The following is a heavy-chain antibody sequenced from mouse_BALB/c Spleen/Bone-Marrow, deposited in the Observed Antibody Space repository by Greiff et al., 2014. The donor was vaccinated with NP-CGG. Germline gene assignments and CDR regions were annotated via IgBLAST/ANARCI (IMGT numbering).Heavy chain of an antibody. J-gene: IGHJ2*01. V-gene: IGHV4-1*02. CDR1: GFDFSRYW. CDR2: INPDSSTI. CDR3: ARPYYRYRYFDY. Sequence: EVKLVESGGGLVQPGGSLKLSCAASGFDFSRYWMNWVRQAPGKGLEWIGEINPDSSTINYTPFLKDKFIISRDNDKNTLYLQMSKVRSEDTALYYRARPYYRYRYFDYWGQGTTLTVSS. D-gene: IGHD2-14*01.